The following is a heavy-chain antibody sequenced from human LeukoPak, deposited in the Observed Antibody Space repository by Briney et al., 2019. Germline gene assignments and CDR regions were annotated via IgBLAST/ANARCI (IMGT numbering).Heavy chain of an antibody. D-gene: IGHD3-10*01. CDR1: GVSICSSGYY. Sequence: PSETLSLTCTVSGVSICSSGYYWSWIRQHPGKGLEYIGYIYFCGSTYYNPSLKSRVTISVGTSQNQFSLSLSSVTAADTAVYYCAIPEGGSGKRDTFDIWGQGTMVTVSS. V-gene: IGHV4-31*03. J-gene: IGHJ3*02. CDR2: IYFCGST. CDR3: AIPEGGSGKRDTFDI.